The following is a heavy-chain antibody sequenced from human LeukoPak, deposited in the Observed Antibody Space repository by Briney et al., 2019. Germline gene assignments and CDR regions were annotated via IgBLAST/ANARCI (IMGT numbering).Heavy chain of an antibody. CDR1: GFTFTSYW. V-gene: IGHV3-74*01. J-gene: IGHJ4*02. CDR2: INTDGSSV. D-gene: IGHD2-2*01. Sequence: PGGSLRLSCADSGFTFTSYWMHWVRHAPGKGLVWVSRINTDGSSVTYAELVKGRFTISRDNAKNTMYLQMNSLRAEDTAVYYCLRTTLGPAGAIDYWGQGTLVAVSS. CDR3: LRTTLGPAGAIDY.